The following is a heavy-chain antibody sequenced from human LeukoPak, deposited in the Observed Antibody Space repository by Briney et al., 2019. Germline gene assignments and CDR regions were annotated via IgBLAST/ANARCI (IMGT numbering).Heavy chain of an antibody. CDR1: GYTFTSYY. V-gene: IGHV1-46*01. J-gene: IGHJ4*02. D-gene: IGHD3-16*02. Sequence: ASVKVSCKASGYTFTSYYMHWVRQAPGQGLEWMGIINPSGGSTSYAQKFQGRVTMTRDMSTSTVYMELSSLRSEDTAVYYCAREYPMITFGGVIENRYYFDYWGQGTLVTVSS. CDR2: INPSGGST. CDR3: AREYPMITFGGVIENRYYFDY.